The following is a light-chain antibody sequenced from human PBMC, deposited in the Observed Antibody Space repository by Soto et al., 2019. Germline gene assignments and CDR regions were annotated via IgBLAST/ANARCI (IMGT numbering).Light chain of an antibody. J-gene: IGKJ1*01. V-gene: IGKV3-20*01. CDR3: QQYSSSRT. CDR2: GGS. Sequence: EIVLTQSPGTPSLSPGERATVYCRASQSVSSNHLAWYQQKPGQAPRLLIYGGSSRATGIPVRFSGSGSETDFTLTITRLEPEDFAMYYCQQYSSSRTFGQGTKVDI. CDR1: QSVSSNH.